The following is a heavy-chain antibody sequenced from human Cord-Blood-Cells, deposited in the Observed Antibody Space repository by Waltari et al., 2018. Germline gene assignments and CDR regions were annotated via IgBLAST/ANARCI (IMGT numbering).Heavy chain of an antibody. V-gene: IGHV1-69*09. D-gene: IGHD2-2*01. CDR3: ARGDSSTPYYYYMDV. J-gene: IGHJ6*03. Sequence: QVQLVQSGAEVKKPGSSVKVSCKASGGTFSSYAISWVRQAPGQGLEWMGRIIPILGIANYAQNFQGRVTITADKSTSTAYMELSSLRSEDTAVYYCARGDSSTPYYYYMDVWGKGTTVTVSS. CDR1: GGTFSSYA. CDR2: IIPILGIA.